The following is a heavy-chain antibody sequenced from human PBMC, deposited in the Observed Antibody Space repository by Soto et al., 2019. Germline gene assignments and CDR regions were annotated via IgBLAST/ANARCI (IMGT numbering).Heavy chain of an antibody. CDR1: AYSFTTYH. D-gene: IGHD6-13*01. Sequence: ASVKVSCKASAYSFTTYHIHWVRQAPGQGLEWMGLINPDAGATNYAQRFQGRLRLTRDTSTSTVYMELRSLRFDDTAMYYCARLVRRNGKAASSHKYNWFDPWGQGTLVTVSS. J-gene: IGHJ5*02. CDR3: ARLVRRNGKAASSHKYNWFDP. V-gene: IGHV1-46*01. CDR2: INPDAGAT.